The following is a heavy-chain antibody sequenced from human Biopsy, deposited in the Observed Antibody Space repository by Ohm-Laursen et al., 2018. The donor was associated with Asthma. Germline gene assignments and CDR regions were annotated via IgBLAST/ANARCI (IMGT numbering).Heavy chain of an antibody. J-gene: IGHJ6*02. D-gene: IGHD6-19*01. CDR3: ARCRVGYSSGWSLLLKKIYYSGMDV. CDR1: GGTFSNFA. CDR2: IMTVFGTT. Sequence: GASVKVSCNAPGGTFSNFAISWVRQAPGQGLEWLGGIMTVFGTTNYAQKFQGRVTITADESTSTAYMEVTGLRSEDTAIYYCARCRVGYSSGWSLLLKKIYYSGMDVWGQGTAVTVSS. V-gene: IGHV1-69*13.